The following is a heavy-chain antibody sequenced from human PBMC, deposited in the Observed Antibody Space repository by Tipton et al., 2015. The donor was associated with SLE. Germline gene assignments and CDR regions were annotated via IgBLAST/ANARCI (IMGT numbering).Heavy chain of an antibody. J-gene: IGHJ4*02. V-gene: IGHV1-69*01. CDR2: IIPIFGTA. D-gene: IGHD2-8*01. CDR1: GGTFSSYA. Sequence: QSGAEVKKPGSSVKVSCKASGGTFSSYAISWVRQAPGQGLEWMGGIIPIFGTANYAEKFQGRVTITADESTSTAYMELSSLGSEATAVYSCASTMGGCTVALLYYGGQGSLLTVSS. CDR3: ASTMGGCTVALLYY.